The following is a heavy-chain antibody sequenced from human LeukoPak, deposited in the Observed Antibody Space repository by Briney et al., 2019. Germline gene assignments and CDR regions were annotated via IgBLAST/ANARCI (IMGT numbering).Heavy chain of an antibody. Sequence: PGGSLRLSCAASGLTLSSYWMSWVRQAPGKGLEWVSDISGSGSSSNYADSVKGRFTISRDNSENTLFLQMNSLRAEDTAIYYCAKVRGYCSGGSCYYPFDYWGQGTLVTVSS. CDR3: AKVRGYCSGGSCYYPFDY. V-gene: IGHV3-23*01. J-gene: IGHJ4*02. D-gene: IGHD2-15*01. CDR1: GLTLSSYW. CDR2: ISGSGSSS.